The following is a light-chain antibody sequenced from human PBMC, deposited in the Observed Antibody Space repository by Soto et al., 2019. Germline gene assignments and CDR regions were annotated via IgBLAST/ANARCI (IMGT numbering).Light chain of an antibody. CDR1: QSVVSY. V-gene: IGKV3-11*01. CDR3: QQRSDWPST. J-gene: IGKJ4*01. CDR2: DAS. Sequence: EIVLTQSPATLSLSPGDRATLSCRASQSVVSYLSWYQQRPGQAPRLLIYDASNRATGIPTRFSGSGSGTDFTLTISSLEPEDFAVYYCQQRSDWPSTFGGGTKVEIK.